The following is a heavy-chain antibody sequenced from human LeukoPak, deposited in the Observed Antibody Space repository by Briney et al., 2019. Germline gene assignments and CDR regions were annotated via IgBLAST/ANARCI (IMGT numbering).Heavy chain of an antibody. V-gene: IGHV3-23*01. J-gene: IGHJ1*01. CDR1: GFTFSSYA. Sequence: GGSLRLSCAASGFTFSSYAMSWVRQAPGKGVEGVAAISGGGGSTYYADSVKGRFTISRDNSKNTLYLQVNSLRAEETAGSYFAKQGSPGRAGVCQHWGQGTLVTVSS. D-gene: IGHD3-3*01. CDR3: AKQGSPGRAGVCQH. CDR2: ISGGGGST.